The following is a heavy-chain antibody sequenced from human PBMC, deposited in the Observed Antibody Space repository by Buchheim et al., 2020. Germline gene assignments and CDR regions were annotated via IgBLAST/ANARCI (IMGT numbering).Heavy chain of an antibody. CDR2: ISYDGSNK. V-gene: IGHV3-30*18. CDR3: ANSGELTSFGY. CDR1: GFTFSSYG. J-gene: IGHJ4*02. D-gene: IGHD1-26*01. Sequence: QVQLVESGGGVVQPGRSLRLSCAASGFTFSSYGMHWVRQAPGKGLEWVAVISYDGSNKYYADSVKGRFTISRDNSKKTLYLQMNSLRAEDTAVYYCANSGELTSFGYWGQGTL.